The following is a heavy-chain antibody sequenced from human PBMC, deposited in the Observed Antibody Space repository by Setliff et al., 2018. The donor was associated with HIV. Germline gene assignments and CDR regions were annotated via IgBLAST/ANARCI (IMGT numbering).Heavy chain of an antibody. V-gene: IGHV4-39*01. Sequence: SETLSLTCTVSGDSITNNVYYWGWIRQPPGKGLEWIGYINSGGRTNYNPSLKGRVTISLDTSKNRFSLKLNSVTAADTAVYYCARRFGEVYDWIDPWGQGTLVTVSS. CDR3: ARRFGEVYDWIDP. D-gene: IGHD3-10*01. CDR1: GDSITNNVYY. J-gene: IGHJ5*02. CDR2: INSGGRT.